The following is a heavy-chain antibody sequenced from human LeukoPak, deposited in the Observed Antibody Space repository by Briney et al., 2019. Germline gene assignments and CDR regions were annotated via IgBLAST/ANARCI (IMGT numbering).Heavy chain of an antibody. CDR3: AIDSDYYDSSGYYDY. CDR2: IYYSGST. Sequence: SETLSLTCTVSGGSISSYYWSWIRQPPGKGLEWIGYIYYSGSTNYNPSLRSRVTISVDTSKNQFSLKLSSVTAADTAGYYCAIDSDYYDSSGYYDYWGQGTLVTVSS. J-gene: IGHJ4*02. V-gene: IGHV4-59*01. CDR1: GGSISSYY. D-gene: IGHD3-22*01.